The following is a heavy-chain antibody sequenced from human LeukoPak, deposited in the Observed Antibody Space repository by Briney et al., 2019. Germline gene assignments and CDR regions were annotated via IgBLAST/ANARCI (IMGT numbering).Heavy chain of an antibody. CDR1: GFTFSSYG. J-gene: IGHJ4*02. Sequence: PGRSLRLSCAASGFTFSSYGMHWVRQAPGKGLEWVAVISYDGSNKYYADSVKGRFTISRDNSKNTLYLQMNSLRAEDTAVYYCANVITGTTLGDYWGQGTLVTVSS. D-gene: IGHD1-20*01. CDR3: ANVITGTTLGDY. V-gene: IGHV3-30*18. CDR2: ISYDGSNK.